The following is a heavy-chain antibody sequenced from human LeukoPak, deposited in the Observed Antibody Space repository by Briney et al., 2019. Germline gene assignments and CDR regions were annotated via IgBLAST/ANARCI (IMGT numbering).Heavy chain of an antibody. J-gene: IGHJ4*02. CDR1: PDSTTSNF. CDR2: VHRSGST. CDR3: AREIVGGFNPGAY. V-gene: IGHV4-4*02. D-gene: IGHD1-14*01. Sequence: SETLSLTCTVSPDSTTSNFWSWVRQPPGKGLEWIGEVHRSGSTNYNPSLQSRVTISIDRSKNQIALELSSVTAADTAVYYCAREIVGGFNPGAYWGQGTLVTVSS.